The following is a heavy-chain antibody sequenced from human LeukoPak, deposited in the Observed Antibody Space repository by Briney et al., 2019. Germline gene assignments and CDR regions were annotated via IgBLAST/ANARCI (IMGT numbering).Heavy chain of an antibody. D-gene: IGHD3-10*01. CDR2: IKSKTDGGTT. J-gene: IGHJ3*02. CDR3: TYSHLGDWHDGGAFDI. Sequence: PGGSLRLSCAASGFTVSSNYMSWVRQAPGKGLEWVGRIKSKTDGGTTDYAAPVKGRFTISRDDSKNTLYLQMNSLKTEDTAVYYCTYSHLGDWHDGGAFDIWGQGTMVTVSS. V-gene: IGHV3-15*01. CDR1: GFTVSSNY.